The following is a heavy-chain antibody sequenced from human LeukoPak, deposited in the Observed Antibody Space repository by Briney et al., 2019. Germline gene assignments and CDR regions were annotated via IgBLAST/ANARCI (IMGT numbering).Heavy chain of an antibody. CDR3: AKDHSGTFDAFDI. D-gene: IGHD1-26*01. J-gene: IGHJ3*02. Sequence: PGGSLRLSCAASGFTFSTYGMSWVRQAPGKGLEWVSAISGGGGSTYYADSVKGRFTISRDNSKNTLYLQMNSLRTEDTAVYYCAKDHSGTFDAFDIWGQGTMVTVSS. CDR1: GFTFSTYG. CDR2: ISGGGGST. V-gene: IGHV3-23*01.